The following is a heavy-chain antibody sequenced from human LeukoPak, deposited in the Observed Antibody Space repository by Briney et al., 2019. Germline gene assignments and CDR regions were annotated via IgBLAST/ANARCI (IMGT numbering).Heavy chain of an antibody. CDR3: ARDPNSSGFDAFDI. V-gene: IGHV4-59*01. J-gene: IGHJ3*02. CDR2: IYYSGST. Sequence: SETLSLTCTVSGGSISSYYWSWIRQPPGKGLEWIGYIYYSGSTNYNPSLKSRVTISVDTSKNQFSLKLSSVTAADTAVYYCARDPNSSGFDAFDIWGQGTMVTVSS. CDR1: GGSISSYY. D-gene: IGHD3-22*01.